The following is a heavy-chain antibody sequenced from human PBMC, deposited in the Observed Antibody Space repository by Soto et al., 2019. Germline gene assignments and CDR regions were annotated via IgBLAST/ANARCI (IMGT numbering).Heavy chain of an antibody. Sequence: LVDSGGGVVQPGRSLRLSCAASRFTFSSFGMHWVRQAPGKGLEWVAVISYDGSKKYYGDSVKGRFTISRDNSKNTLYLQMNSLRLEDTAVYYCAKGHRGSNYGLAYGHWGQGTLVSVSS. V-gene: IGHV3-30*18. CDR3: AKGHRGSNYGLAYGH. CDR2: ISYDGSKK. J-gene: IGHJ4*02. D-gene: IGHD5-18*01. CDR1: RFTFSSFG.